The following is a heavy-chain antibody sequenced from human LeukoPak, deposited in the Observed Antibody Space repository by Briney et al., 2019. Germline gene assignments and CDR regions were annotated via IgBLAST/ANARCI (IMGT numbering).Heavy chain of an antibody. V-gene: IGHV3-13*01. D-gene: IGHD2-2*01. Sequence: GGSLRLSCAASGFIFSSYDIHWVRQATGKGLVWVSAIHSPGGTHYAGSVKGRVTISRDNAENFVYLQLNSLRAGDTAVYYCVRGQCSSSGCSTRVSGLDVWGQGTVVTVFS. CDR3: VRGQCSSSGCSTRVSGLDV. CDR2: IHSPGGT. J-gene: IGHJ3*01. CDR1: GFIFSSYD.